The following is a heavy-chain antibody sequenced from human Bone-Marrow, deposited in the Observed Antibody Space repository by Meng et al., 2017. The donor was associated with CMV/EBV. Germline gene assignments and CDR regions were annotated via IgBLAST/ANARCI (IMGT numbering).Heavy chain of an antibody. J-gene: IGHJ4*02. V-gene: IGHV4-34*01. CDR3: ARAPDYGGYSGWRYFDY. Sequence: SETLSLTCAVYGGSFSGYYWSWIRQPPGKGLEWIGEINHSGSANRKPSLKSRVTVSVDTSKNQFSLKMTSLTAADTAVYYCARAPDYGGYSGWRYFDYWGQGNLVTGSS. D-gene: IGHD5-18*01. CDR1: GGSFSGYY. CDR2: INHSGSA.